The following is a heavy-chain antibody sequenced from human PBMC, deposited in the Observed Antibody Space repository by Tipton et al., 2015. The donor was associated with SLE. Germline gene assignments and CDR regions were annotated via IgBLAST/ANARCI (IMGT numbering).Heavy chain of an antibody. V-gene: IGHV4-59*01. D-gene: IGHD3-3*01. J-gene: IGHJ4*02. Sequence: TLSLTCTVSGDSITSYYWNWIRQPPGKGLEWIGYIYYNGHTNYSPSLKSRVTLSVDTSKNQFSLTLSSVTAADTALYYCATSPTSFWSSYYDFWGQGILVPVSS. CDR1: GDSITSYY. CDR2: IYYNGHT. CDR3: ATSPTSFWSSYYDF.